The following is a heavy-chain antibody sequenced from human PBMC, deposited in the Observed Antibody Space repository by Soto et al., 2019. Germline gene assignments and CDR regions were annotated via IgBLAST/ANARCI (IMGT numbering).Heavy chain of an antibody. V-gene: IGHV1-69*13. CDR3: ARVLAGDTAIPFDY. D-gene: IGHD5-18*01. Sequence: SSLKVSCKASGYTFTGYYMHCVRQAPGQGLEWMGGIIPIFGTANYAQKFQGRVTITADESTSTAYMELSSLRSEDTAVYYCARVLAGDTAIPFDYWGQGTLVTVSS. CDR2: IIPIFGTA. J-gene: IGHJ4*02. CDR1: GYTFTGYY.